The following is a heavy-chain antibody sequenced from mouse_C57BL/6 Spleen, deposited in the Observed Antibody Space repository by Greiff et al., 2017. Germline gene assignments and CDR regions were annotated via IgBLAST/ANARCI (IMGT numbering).Heavy chain of an antibody. CDR3: ASSDGYDPYAMDY. J-gene: IGHJ4*01. Sequence: VQLQQSVAELVRPGASVKLSCTASCFNIKNTSMHWVQQRPEQCLEWIGRIDPANGTTTYAPKFQGKATITADTSSNTAYLQLSSLTSEDTAIYYCASSDGYDPYAMDYWGQGTSVTVSS. V-gene: IGHV14-3*01. D-gene: IGHD2-2*01. CDR1: CFNIKNTS. CDR2: IDPANGTT.